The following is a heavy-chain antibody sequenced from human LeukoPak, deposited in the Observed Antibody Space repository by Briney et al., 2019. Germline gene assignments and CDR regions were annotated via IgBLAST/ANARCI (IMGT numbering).Heavy chain of an antibody. D-gene: IGHD3-3*01. CDR1: GFTFSSYE. CDR3: ASWGFTIFGNYYYYYYMDV. J-gene: IGHJ6*03. CDR2: ISSSGSTI. Sequence: GGSLRLSCAASGFTFSSYEMNWVRQAPGKGLAWVSYISSSGSTIYYADSVKGRFTISRDNAKNLLYLKMNSLRAEDTAVYYCASWGFTIFGNYYYYYYMDVWGKGTTVTVSS. V-gene: IGHV3-48*03.